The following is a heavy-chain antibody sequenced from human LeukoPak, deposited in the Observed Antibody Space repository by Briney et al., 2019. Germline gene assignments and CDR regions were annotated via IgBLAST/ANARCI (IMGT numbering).Heavy chain of an antibody. CDR1: GFIFRNYA. V-gene: IGHV3-23*01. CDR3: AKESGALGAPLYDY. CDR2: ISDNGGGT. Sequence: GGSLRLSCVASGFIFRNYAMSWVRQAPGEGLEWVSGISDNGGGTYYADSVKGRFTISRDNSKNMLYLQMNSLRAEDTAVYYCAKESGALGAPLYDYWGQGILVTGYS. J-gene: IGHJ4*02. D-gene: IGHD1-1*01.